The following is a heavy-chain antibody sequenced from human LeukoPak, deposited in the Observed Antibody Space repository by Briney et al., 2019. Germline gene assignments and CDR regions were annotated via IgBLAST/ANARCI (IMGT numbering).Heavy chain of an antibody. CDR1: GFTFSSYW. CDR3: AKSHMLRCLEWSPRDY. Sequence: GGSLRLSCAASGFTFSSYWMHWVRQAPGKGLVGFSRISSDGSSTGYADSVKGRVTISRANSTNTLYLQLNSLRAAATAIYYCAKSHMLRCLEWSPRDYWGQGTLVTVSS. J-gene: IGHJ4*02. D-gene: IGHD3-3*01. V-gene: IGHV3-74*01. CDR2: ISSDGSST.